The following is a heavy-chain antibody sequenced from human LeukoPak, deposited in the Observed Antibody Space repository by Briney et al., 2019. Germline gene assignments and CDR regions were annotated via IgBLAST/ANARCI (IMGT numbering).Heavy chain of an antibody. V-gene: IGHV4-59*01. CDR1: GGSISSYY. CDR2: IYYSGST. CDR3: ARRGSDAFDI. Sequence: SETLSLTCTVSGGSISSYYWSWIRQPPGKGREWIGYIYYSGSTNYNPSLKSRVTISVDTSKNQFSLKLSSVTAADTAVYYCARRGSDAFDIWGQGTMVTVSS. J-gene: IGHJ3*02.